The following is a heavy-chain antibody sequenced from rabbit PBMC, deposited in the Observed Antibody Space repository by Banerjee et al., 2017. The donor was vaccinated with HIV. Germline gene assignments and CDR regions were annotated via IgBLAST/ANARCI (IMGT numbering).Heavy chain of an antibody. V-gene: IGHV1S45*01. J-gene: IGHJ4*01. CDR1: GFSFSNKAV. D-gene: IGHD1-1*01. Sequence: QERLVESGGGLVKPEGSLKLSCTASGFSFSNKAVMCWVRQAPGKGLEWIACINAVTGKAVYASWAKGRFTFSKTSSTTVTLQMTSLTVADTATYFCARDLVAVIGWNFNLWGQGTLVTVS. CDR3: ARDLVAVIGWNFNL. CDR2: INAVTGKA.